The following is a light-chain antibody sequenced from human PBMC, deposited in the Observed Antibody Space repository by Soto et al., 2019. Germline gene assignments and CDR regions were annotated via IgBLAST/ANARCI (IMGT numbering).Light chain of an antibody. Sequence: QPVLTRSPSASASLGASVKLTCTLSSGHSSYAIAWHQQQPEKGPRYLMKLDSDGSHTKGDAIPDRFSGSSSGAERYLTISSLQSEDDADYYCQTWGTGIHVVFGGGTKVTVL. CDR1: SGHSSYA. J-gene: IGLJ2*01. CDR3: QTWGTGIHVV. CDR2: LDSDGSH. V-gene: IGLV4-69*01.